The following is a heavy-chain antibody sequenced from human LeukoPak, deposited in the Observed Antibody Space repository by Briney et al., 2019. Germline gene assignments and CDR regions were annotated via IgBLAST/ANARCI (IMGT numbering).Heavy chain of an antibody. CDR2: INAGNGNT. CDR3: QRITIFGVVMDFDY. Sequence: GASVKVSCKASGYTFTSYAMHWVRQAPGQRLEWMGWINAGNGNTKYSQKFQGRVTMTTDTSTSTAHMEVRSLRSDDTAVYYCQRITIFGVVMDFDYWGQGTLVTVSS. D-gene: IGHD3-3*01. J-gene: IGHJ4*02. V-gene: IGHV1-3*01. CDR1: GYTFTSYA.